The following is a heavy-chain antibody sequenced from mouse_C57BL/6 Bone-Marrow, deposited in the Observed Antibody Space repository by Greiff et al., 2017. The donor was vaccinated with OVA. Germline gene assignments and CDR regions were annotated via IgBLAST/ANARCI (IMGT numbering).Heavy chain of an antibody. V-gene: IGHV1-69*01. J-gene: IGHJ1*03. Sequence: QVQLKQPGAELVMPGASVKLSCKASGYTFTSYWMHWVKQRPGQGLEWIGEIDPSDSYPNYNPKFKGKATLSVDKSSSTAYMQLSSLTAEDSAVYYCARAFITTSVDVWGTGTTVTVSS. CDR2: IDPSDSYP. CDR1: GYTFTSYW. D-gene: IGHD1-1*01. CDR3: ARAFITTSVDV.